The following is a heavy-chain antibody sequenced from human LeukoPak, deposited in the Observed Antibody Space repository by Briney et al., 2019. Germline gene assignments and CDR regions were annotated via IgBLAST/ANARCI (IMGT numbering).Heavy chain of an antibody. D-gene: IGHD3-16*02. Sequence: PGGSLRLSCADSGFTFSNYWMRWVRQVPGKVLVWVSRINDDGSFTTSADSVKGQFTISRDNTKNTLYLQMNSLRAEDTAVYYCARSYYDYVWGSYRYLDYWGQGTLVTVSS. CDR1: GFTFSNYW. J-gene: IGHJ4*02. CDR2: INDDGSFT. V-gene: IGHV3-74*01. CDR3: ARSYYDYVWGSYRYLDY.